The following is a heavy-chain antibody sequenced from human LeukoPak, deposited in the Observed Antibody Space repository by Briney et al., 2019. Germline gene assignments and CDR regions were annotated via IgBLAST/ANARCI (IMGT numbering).Heavy chain of an antibody. V-gene: IGHV5-51*01. J-gene: IGHJ4*02. D-gene: IGHD2-15*01. CDR1: GYSFTSYW. CDR2: IYPGDSDT. Sequence: GESLKISCKGSGYSFTSYWIGWVRQMPGKGLEWMGIIYPGDSDTRYSPSFQGQVTISADKSISTAYLQWSSLKASDTAMYYCARPYCSGGSCRPDTYWGQGTLVTVSS. CDR3: ARPYCSGGSCRPDTY.